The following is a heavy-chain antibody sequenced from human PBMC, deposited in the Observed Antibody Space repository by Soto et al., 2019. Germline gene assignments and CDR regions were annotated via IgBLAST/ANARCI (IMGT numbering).Heavy chain of an antibody. Sequence: SETLSLTCSVSGDSLKNHYWAWIRHSPGKGLEWIGNIYDSGSTNYSPALKSRVSMSVDTSKNLFSLKMNSVTAADTAVYYCARSSMVPVDNFDFWGQGTVGTVSS. CDR2: IYDSGST. J-gene: IGHJ4*02. CDR3: ARSSMVPVDNFDF. V-gene: IGHV4-59*11. CDR1: GDSLKNHY. D-gene: IGHD3-10*01.